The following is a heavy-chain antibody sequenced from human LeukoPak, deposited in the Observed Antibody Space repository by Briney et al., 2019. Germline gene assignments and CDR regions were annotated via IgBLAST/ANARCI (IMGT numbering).Heavy chain of an antibody. Sequence: SETLSLTCTVSGGSISSSYWSWIRQPPGKGLEWIGYIYYSGSSNYNPSLKSRVTISVDTSKNQFSLKLSSVTAADTAVFYCASLTTADAFDIWGQGTMVTVSS. D-gene: IGHD3-22*01. CDR3: ASLTTADAFDI. CDR2: IYYSGSS. CDR1: GGSISSSY. J-gene: IGHJ3*02. V-gene: IGHV4-59*01.